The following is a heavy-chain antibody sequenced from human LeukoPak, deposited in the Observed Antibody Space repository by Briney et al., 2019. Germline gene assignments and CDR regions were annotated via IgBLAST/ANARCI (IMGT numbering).Heavy chain of an antibody. J-gene: IGHJ2*01. Sequence: SVKVSCKASGGTFSSYAISWVRQAPGQGLEWMGGIIPIFGTANYAQKFQGRVTITADESTSTAYMELSSLRSEDTAVYYCARQGGVGYYYDSHWYFDLWGRGTLVTVSS. CDR3: ARQGGVGYYYDSHWYFDL. V-gene: IGHV1-69*13. CDR1: GGTFSSYA. CDR2: IIPIFGTA. D-gene: IGHD3-22*01.